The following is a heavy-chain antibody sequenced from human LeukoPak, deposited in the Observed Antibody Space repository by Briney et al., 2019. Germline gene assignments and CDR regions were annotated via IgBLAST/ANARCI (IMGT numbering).Heavy chain of an antibody. J-gene: IGHJ4*02. CDR1: GGSFSGYY. Sequence: SSETLSLTCAVYGGSFSGYYWSWIRQPPGKGLEWIGEINHSGSTNYNPSLKSRVTISVDTSKNQFSLKLSSVTAADTAVYYCASYYGDYSYWAQGTLVTVSS. V-gene: IGHV4-34*01. D-gene: IGHD4-17*01. CDR2: INHSGST. CDR3: ASYYGDYSY.